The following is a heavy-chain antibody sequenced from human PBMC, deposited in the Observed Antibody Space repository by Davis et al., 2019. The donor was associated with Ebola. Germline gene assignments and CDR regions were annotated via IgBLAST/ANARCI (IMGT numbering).Heavy chain of an antibody. CDR3: TAYDSTFRNY. D-gene: IGHD3-22*01. Sequence: PGGSLRLSCAASGFMFGDYAMHWVRQAPGKGLEWVSLISWDGRSTAYGDSVRDRFTISRDNSGNFLYLQMNGLRVEDSALYYCTAYDSTFRNYWGQGTLVTVSS. J-gene: IGHJ4*02. CDR2: ISWDGRST. CDR1: GFMFGDYA. V-gene: IGHV3-43D*03.